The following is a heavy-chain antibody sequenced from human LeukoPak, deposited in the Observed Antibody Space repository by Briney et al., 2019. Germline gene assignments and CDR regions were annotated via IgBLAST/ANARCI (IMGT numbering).Heavy chain of an antibody. J-gene: IGHJ4*02. CDR2: INSDGSST. CDR3: TRGLVRGVVFDS. D-gene: IGHD3-10*01. V-gene: IGHV3-74*01. CDR1: GFTLSSYW. Sequence: GGSLRLSCAASGFTLSSYWMNWVRQAPGKGLVWVSRINSDGSSTIYADSVKGRFTISRDNAKNTLYLEVNSLRAEDTAVYYCTRGLVRGVVFDSWGQGTLVTVSS.